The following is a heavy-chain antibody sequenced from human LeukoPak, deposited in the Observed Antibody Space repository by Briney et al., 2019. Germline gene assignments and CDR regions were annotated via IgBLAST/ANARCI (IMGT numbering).Heavy chain of an antibody. CDR2: IYTSGST. D-gene: IGHD3-3*01. Sequence: PSETLSLTCTVSGGSISSYYWSWIRQPPGKGLEWIGYIYTSGSTNYNPSLKSRVTISVDTSKNQFSLKLSSVTAADTAVYYCARHYDFWSGYKTNYYMDVWGKGTTVTVSS. V-gene: IGHV4-4*09. CDR1: GGSISSYY. J-gene: IGHJ6*03. CDR3: ARHYDFWSGYKTNYYMDV.